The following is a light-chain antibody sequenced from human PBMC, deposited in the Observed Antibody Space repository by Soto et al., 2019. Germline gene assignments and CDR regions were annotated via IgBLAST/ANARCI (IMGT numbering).Light chain of an antibody. J-gene: IGKJ4*01. CDR3: QQRSNWPLT. CDR2: GAS. V-gene: IGKV3D-20*02. Sequence: EIVLTQSPGTLSLSPGERYPLSCMASQSVSSSYLSWYQQKPGQAPRLLIYGASSRATGITDRFSGSGSGTDFTLTISSLKPEDFAVYYCQQRSNWPLTVGGGTKVEIK. CDR1: QSVSSSY.